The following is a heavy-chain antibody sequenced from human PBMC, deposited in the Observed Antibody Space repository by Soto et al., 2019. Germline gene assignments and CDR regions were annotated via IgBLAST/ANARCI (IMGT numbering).Heavy chain of an antibody. CDR2: ISSSSSTT. CDR1: GFTFSSYA. J-gene: IGHJ5*02. D-gene: IGHD3-10*01. CDR3: ARANYGSGVFDP. V-gene: IGHV3-48*01. Sequence: PGGSLRLSCAASGFTFSSYAMSWVRQVPGKGLEWVSSISSSSSTTYDADSVKGRFTISRDNAKNSLYLQMNSLRAEDTAVYYCARANYGSGVFDPWGQGTLVTVSS.